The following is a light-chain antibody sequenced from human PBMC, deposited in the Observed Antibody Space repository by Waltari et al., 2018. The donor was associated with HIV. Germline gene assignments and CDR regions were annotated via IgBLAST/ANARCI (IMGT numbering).Light chain of an antibody. J-gene: IGLJ3*02. V-gene: IGLV1-44*01. CDR3: GTWDADLDGPV. Sequence: QSVLTQPPSASGTPGQTISISCSGSRPNVRSNHVNRYQHIPPTAPKPIMYNTDQRPSGVPARFSASKTGTSASLAISGLQPGDEGLYYCGTWDADLDGPVFGGGTKVTVL. CDR1: RPNVRSNH. CDR2: NTD.